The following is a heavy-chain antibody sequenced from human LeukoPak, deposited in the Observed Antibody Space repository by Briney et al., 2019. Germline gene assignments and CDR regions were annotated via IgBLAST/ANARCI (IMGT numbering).Heavy chain of an antibody. CDR1: GFTFSDYA. D-gene: IGHD1-7*01. CDR2: ISKDGSDK. CDR3: ARDYWWNYDY. V-gene: IGHV3-30-3*01. Sequence: GRSLRLSCAASGFTFSDYAMHWVRQTPGKGLEWVAVISKDGSDKYYPGSVRGRFTISRDNSKNTIYLQMDSLRAEDTAIYYCARDYWWNYDYWGQGTLVTVSS. J-gene: IGHJ4*02.